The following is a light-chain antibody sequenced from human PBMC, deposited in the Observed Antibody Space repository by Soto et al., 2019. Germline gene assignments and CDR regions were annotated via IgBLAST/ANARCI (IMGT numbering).Light chain of an antibody. J-gene: IGLJ2*01. Sequence: QSVLTQPPSASGTPGQRVTISCSGSSSNIGSNTVNWYQQFPGTAPKLLIYSNNRRPSGVPDRFSGSKSGTSASLAISGLQSEDEADYYCCSYAGSSTSVVFGGGTKLTVL. CDR2: SNN. V-gene: IGLV1-44*01. CDR3: CSYAGSSTSVV. CDR1: SSNIGSNT.